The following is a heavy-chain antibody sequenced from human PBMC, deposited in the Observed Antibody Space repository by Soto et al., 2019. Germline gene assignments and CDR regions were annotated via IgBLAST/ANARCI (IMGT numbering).Heavy chain of an antibody. D-gene: IGHD2-15*01. CDR3: ARDMVVAATDNWFDP. J-gene: IGHJ5*02. V-gene: IGHV1-2*02. CDR1: GYTFTGYY. CDR2: INPNSGGT. Sequence: WASVKVSCKASGYTFTGYYMHWVRQAPGQGLEWMGWINPNSGGTNYAQKFQGRVTMTRDTSISTAYMELSRLRSDDTAVYYCARDMVVAATDNWFDPWGQGTLVTVSS.